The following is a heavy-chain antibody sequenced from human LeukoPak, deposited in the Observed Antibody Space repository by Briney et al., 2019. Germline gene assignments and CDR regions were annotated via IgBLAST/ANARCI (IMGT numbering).Heavy chain of an antibody. D-gene: IGHD3-16*01. J-gene: IGHJ4*02. CDR3: ARASLPGWASPFDY. V-gene: IGHV1-69*13. CDR2: IIPIFRTP. Sequence: SVKVSCKASGYTFTGYYMHWVRQAPGQGLEWMGGIIPIFRTPNYAQKFQGRLTITADESTSSVYMELSSLRSEDTAVYYCARASLPGWASPFDYWGQGTLVTVSS. CDR1: GYTFTGYY.